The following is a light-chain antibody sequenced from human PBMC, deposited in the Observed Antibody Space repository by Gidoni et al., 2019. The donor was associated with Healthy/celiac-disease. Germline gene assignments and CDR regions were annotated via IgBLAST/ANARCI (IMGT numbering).Light chain of an antibody. J-gene: IGKJ1*01. V-gene: IGKV3-20*01. Sequence: EIVLTQSPGTLSLSPGERATLSCRASQRVSSSYLAWYQQKPSQAPRLLLYGASSRAPGIPDRFSGSGSGTDFTLTISRLEPEEFAVYYCQQYGSSPRTFGQGTKVEIK. CDR2: GAS. CDR3: QQYGSSPRT. CDR1: QRVSSSY.